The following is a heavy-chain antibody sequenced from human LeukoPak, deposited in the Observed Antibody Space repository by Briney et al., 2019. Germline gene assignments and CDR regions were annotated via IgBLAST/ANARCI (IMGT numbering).Heavy chain of an antibody. V-gene: IGHV3-23*01. Sequence: GGSLRLSCAASGFTFSSYAMSWVRQAPGKGLEWVSAISGSGGSTYYAGSVKGRFTISRDNSKNTLYLQMNSLRAEDTAVYYCARDGYGLDTPMVSTIFDYWGQGTLVTVSS. J-gene: IGHJ4*02. CDR1: GFTFSSYA. CDR3: ARDGYGLDTPMVSTIFDY. CDR2: ISGSGGST. D-gene: IGHD5-18*01.